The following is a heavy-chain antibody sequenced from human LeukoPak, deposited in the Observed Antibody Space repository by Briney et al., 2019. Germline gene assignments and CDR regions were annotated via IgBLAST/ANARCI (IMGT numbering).Heavy chain of an antibody. CDR2: ISSSSSYI. D-gene: IGHD2/OR15-2a*01. J-gene: IGHJ3*02. Sequence: GGSLRPSCAASGFTFSSYSTNWVRQAPGKGLEWVSSISSSSSYIYYADSVKGRFTISRDNAKNLLYLQMKSLRAEDSAVYYCARDVFSWNAFEIWGQGAMVTVSS. V-gene: IGHV3-21*06. CDR3: ARDVFSWNAFEI. CDR1: GFTFSSYS.